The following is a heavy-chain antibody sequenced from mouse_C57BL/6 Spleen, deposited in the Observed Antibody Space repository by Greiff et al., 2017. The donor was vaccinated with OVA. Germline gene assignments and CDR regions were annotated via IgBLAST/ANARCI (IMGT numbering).Heavy chain of an antibody. CDR2: ISSGGSYT. J-gene: IGHJ2*01. CDR1: GFTFSSYG. Sequence: DVMLVESGGDLVKPGGSLKLSCAASGFTFSSYGMSWVRQTPDKRLEWVATISSGGSYTYYPDSVKGRFTISRDNAKNTLYLQMSSLKSEDTAMYYCARGYDGYDYWGQGTTLTVSS. D-gene: IGHD2-3*01. CDR3: ARGYDGYDY. V-gene: IGHV5-6*02.